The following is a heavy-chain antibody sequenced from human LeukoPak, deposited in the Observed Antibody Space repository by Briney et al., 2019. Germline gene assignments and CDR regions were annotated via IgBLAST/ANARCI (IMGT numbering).Heavy chain of an antibody. V-gene: IGHV3-23*01. D-gene: IGHD3-22*01. CDR2: TSGSGNSI. J-gene: IGHJ4*02. CDR1: GFTFSNYA. CDR3: AKSSNYYDSSGYFDY. Sequence: PGGSLRLSCAASGFTFSNYAMSWVRQAPGKGPEWVSATSGSGNSIHYADSVKGRFTISRDNSKNTLYLLMNSLRVDDTAVYYCAKSSNYYDSSGYFDYWGQGTLVTVSS.